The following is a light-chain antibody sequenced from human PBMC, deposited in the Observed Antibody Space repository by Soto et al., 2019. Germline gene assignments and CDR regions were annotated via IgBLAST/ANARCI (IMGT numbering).Light chain of an antibody. CDR2: DAS. CDR1: QSVRAY. V-gene: IGKV3-11*01. J-gene: IGKJ4*01. Sequence: EIVLTQSPATLSLSPGDRAALSCKASQSVRAYLAWYQQKPGQAPMLLIYDASNRATGIPARFSGSGSGTDFTLTISSLEPEDVAVYYCQQRSSWPLTFGGGTKVDIK. CDR3: QQRSSWPLT.